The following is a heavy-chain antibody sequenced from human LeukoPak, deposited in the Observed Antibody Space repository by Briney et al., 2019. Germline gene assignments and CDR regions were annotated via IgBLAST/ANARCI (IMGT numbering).Heavy chain of an antibody. V-gene: IGHV3-23*01. J-gene: IGHJ4*02. CDR1: GFTFSSHG. CDR2: ISGSGDNT. CDR3: AKPTFYSSSWYGYYFDY. Sequence: GGTLRLSCAASGFTFSSHGMSWVRQAPGKGLEWVSTISGSGDNTYYADSVKGRFTISRDNSKNTLYLQMNSLRAEDTAVYYCAKPTFYSSSWYGYYFDYWGQGTLVTVSS. D-gene: IGHD6-13*01.